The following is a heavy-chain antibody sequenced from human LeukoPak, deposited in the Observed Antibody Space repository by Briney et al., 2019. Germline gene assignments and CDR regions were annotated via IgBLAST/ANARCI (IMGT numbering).Heavy chain of an antibody. CDR1: RVNFRNYG. Sequence: GGALRLSCAASRVNFRNYGMHWGRQAPGKGREWVAVIWYDGGNKYDEDSVKGRFTISRENAKNMLYLQMNSLRAEDTAVYYCARDQGAARPWYFGLWGRGTLVTVSS. V-gene: IGHV3-33*01. CDR3: ARDQGAARPWYFGL. J-gene: IGHJ2*01. D-gene: IGHD6-6*01. CDR2: IWYDGGNK.